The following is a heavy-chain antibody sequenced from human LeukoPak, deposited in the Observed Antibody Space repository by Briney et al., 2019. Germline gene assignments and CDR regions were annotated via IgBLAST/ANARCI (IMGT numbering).Heavy chain of an antibody. D-gene: IGHD6-19*01. CDR3: ARIVRYSSGWYLDY. Sequence: PSETLSLTCTVSGGSISSYYWSWIRQPAGKGLEWIGRTHTSGSTNYNPSLKSRVTMSVATSKNQFSLELSSVIAADTAVYYCARIVRYSSGWYLDYWGQGTLVTVSS. CDR2: THTSGST. CDR1: GGSISSYY. J-gene: IGHJ4*02. V-gene: IGHV4-4*07.